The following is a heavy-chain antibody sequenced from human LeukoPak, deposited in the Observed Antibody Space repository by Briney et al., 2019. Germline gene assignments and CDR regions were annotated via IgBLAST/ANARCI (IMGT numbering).Heavy chain of an antibody. CDR1: GFTFSSYA. J-gene: IGHJ6*02. D-gene: IGHD6-13*01. V-gene: IGHV3-23*01. CDR3: AKMSSSWTYYYGMDV. CDR2: TNDSGGST. Sequence: GGSLRLSCAASGFTFSSYAMIWVRQAPGKGLEWVSGTNDSGGSTYYADSVKGRFTISRDNSKNTLYLQMNSLRAEDTAVYYCAKMSSSWTYYYGMDVWGQGTTVTVSS.